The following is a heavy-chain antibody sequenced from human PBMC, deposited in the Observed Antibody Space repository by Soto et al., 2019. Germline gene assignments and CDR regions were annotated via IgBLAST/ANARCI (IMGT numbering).Heavy chain of an antibody. CDR2: IYYSGST. CDR3: SRQSPYSSSWYMDY. Sequence: PSETLSLTCTVSGGSISSSSYYWGWIRQPPGKGLEWIGSIYYSGSTYYNPSLKSRVTISVDTSKNQFSLKLSSVTAADTAVYYCSRQSPYSSSWYMDYWGQGTLVTVSS. J-gene: IGHJ4*02. V-gene: IGHV4-39*01. CDR1: GGSISSSSYY. D-gene: IGHD6-13*01.